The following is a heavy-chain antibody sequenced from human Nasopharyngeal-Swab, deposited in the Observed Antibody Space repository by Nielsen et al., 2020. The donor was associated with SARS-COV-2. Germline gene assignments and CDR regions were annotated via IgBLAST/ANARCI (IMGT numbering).Heavy chain of an antibody. J-gene: IGHJ6*03. CDR2: IYYNGRT. V-gene: IGHV4-59*08. Sequence: SETLSLTCTVSGDSMITNSWIWIRQPPWKGLEWFGYIYYNGRTIYTPSLKGRVTVSLDTSRNQFSLKLDSVTAADTATYYCARQNVLKHLEWTSTFYSYRIDVWGKGTTVTVSS. CDR3: ARQNVLKHLEWTSTFYSYRIDV. D-gene: IGHD2/OR15-2a*01. CDR1: GDSMITNS.